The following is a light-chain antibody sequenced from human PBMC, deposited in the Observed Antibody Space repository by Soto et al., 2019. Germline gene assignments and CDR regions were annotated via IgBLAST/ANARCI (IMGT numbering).Light chain of an antibody. Sequence: IVITRSPASRSVSRVERATLSCRAIQSVSSNLAWYQQKPGQAPRLLIYGASTRATGVPARFSGSGSGTEFTLNISSLQSEDFAVYYCQQYNNWPPSWTFGQGTKVDIK. J-gene: IGKJ1*01. CDR2: GAS. CDR3: QQYNNWPPSWT. CDR1: QSVSSN. V-gene: IGKV3-15*01.